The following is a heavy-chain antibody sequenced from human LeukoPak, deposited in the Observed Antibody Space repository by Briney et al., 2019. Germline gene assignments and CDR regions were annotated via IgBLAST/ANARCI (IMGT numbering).Heavy chain of an antibody. CDR2: MLPIFGTA. J-gene: IGHJ4*02. V-gene: IGHV1-69*06. Sequence: SVKVSCKASGGTVSSYAISWGRQAPGQGLEWMGGMLPIFGTANYAQKFQGRVTITADKTTSTAYMELSSLRSEDTAVYYCARSSAWAYYFDYWGQGTLVTVSS. CDR1: GGTVSSYA. CDR3: ARSSAWAYYFDY. D-gene: IGHD7-27*01.